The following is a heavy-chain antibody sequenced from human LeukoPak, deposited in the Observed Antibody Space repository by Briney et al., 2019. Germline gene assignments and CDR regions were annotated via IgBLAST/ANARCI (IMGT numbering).Heavy chain of an antibody. CDR2: FDPEDGET. D-gene: IGHD2-15*01. Sequence: ASVKVSCKVSGYTLTELSMHWVRQAPGKGLEWMGGFDPEDGETIYAQKFQGRVTMTEDTSTDTAYMELSSLRSEDTAVYYCAVQYCSGGSCYLSDIWGQGTMVTVSS. CDR1: GYTLTELS. CDR3: AVQYCSGGSCYLSDI. V-gene: IGHV1-24*01. J-gene: IGHJ3*02.